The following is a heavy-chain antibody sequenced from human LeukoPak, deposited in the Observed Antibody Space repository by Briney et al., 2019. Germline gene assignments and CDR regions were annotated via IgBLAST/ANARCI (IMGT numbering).Heavy chain of an antibody. J-gene: IGHJ4*02. CDR2: IKQDGSEK. Sequence: PGGSLRLSCAASGFTFSSYWMSWVRQAPGKGLEWVANIKQDGSEKYYVGSVKGRFTISRDNAKNSLYLQMNSLRAEDTAVYYCARIQYYDFWSGYYPFDYWGQGTLVTVSS. V-gene: IGHV3-7*01. CDR3: ARIQYYDFWSGYYPFDY. CDR1: GFTFSSYW. D-gene: IGHD3-3*01.